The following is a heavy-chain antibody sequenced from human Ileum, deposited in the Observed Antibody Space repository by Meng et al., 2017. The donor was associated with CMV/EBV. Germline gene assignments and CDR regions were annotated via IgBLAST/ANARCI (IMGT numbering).Heavy chain of an antibody. D-gene: IGHD7-27*01. CDR2: IYTSGSS. J-gene: IGHJ4*02. V-gene: IGHV4-4*07. CDR1: GGSMRSYY. CDR3: AREGPTDWGRALDY. Sequence: QVELQESGPGLGKPSETLSLTCTVSGGSMRSYYGSWIRQPAGKGLEWIGRIYTSGSSNYNSSLKSRVTMSVDTSKNQFSMKLNSVTAADTAVYYCAREGPTDWGRALDYWGQGTLVTVSS.